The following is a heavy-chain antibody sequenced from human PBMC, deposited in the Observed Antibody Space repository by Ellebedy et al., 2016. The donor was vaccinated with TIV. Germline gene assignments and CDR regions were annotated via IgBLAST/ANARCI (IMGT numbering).Heavy chain of an antibody. CDR3: ATMENEYGGNHFDY. D-gene: IGHD4-23*01. V-gene: IGHV5-10-1*01. CDR2: IDPSDSYT. CDR1: GYSFTSYW. Sequence: GGSLRLXXKGSGYSFTSYWISWVRQMPGKGLEWMGRIDPSDSYTNYSPSFQGHVTISADKSISTAYLQWSSLKASDTAMYYCATMENEYGGNHFDYWGQGTLVTVSS. J-gene: IGHJ4*02.